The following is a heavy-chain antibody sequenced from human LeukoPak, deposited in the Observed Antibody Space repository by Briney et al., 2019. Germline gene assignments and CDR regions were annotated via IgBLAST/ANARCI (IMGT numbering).Heavy chain of an antibody. CDR3: ARDQSEELLSYWFDP. D-gene: IGHD1-26*01. V-gene: IGHV1-2*04. J-gene: IGHJ5*02. CDR1: GYTFTGYY. Sequence: ASVKVSCKASGYTFTGYYMHWVRQAPGQGLEWMEWINPNSGGTNYAQKFQGWVTMTRDTSISTAYMELSRLRSDDTAVYYCARDQSEELLSYWFDPWGQGTLVTVSS. CDR2: INPNSGGT.